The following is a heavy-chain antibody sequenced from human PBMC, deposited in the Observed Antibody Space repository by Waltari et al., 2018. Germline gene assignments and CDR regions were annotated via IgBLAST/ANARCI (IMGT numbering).Heavy chain of an antibody. D-gene: IGHD1-26*01. J-gene: IGHJ4*02. CDR3: ASGWTDYSGCFDF. CDR1: GYTFSGYY. CDR2: ISPNSGGT. V-gene: IGHV1-2*06. Sequence: QVQLVHSGAEVKKPGASVKVSCKSSGYTFSGYYMHWMRQAPGQGLAWMGRISPNSGGTNYTQKFLGSVTMPRDTSISPSYMELSRLRSDDAAVYFCASGWTDYSGCFDFWGRGTLVTVS.